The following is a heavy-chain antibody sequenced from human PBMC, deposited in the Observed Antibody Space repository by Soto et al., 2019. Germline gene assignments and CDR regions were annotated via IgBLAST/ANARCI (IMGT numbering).Heavy chain of an antibody. J-gene: IGHJ5*02. CDR1: GGSISSGGYY. V-gene: IGHV4-31*03. CDR3: ARGRYCSGGSCYSRGGTEFDP. CDR2: IYYSGST. Sequence: QVQLQESGPGLVKPSQTLSLTCTVSGGSISSGGYYWSWIRQHPGKGLEWIGYIYYSGSTYYNPSLKSRVTLSVDTSKNQFSLKLSSVTAADTAVYYCARGRYCSGGSCYSRGGTEFDPWGQGTLVTVSS. D-gene: IGHD2-15*01.